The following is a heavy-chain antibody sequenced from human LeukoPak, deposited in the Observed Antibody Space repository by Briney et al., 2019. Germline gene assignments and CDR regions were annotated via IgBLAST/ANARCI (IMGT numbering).Heavy chain of an antibody. CDR3: ARGDSSSYAFDI. D-gene: IGHD6-13*01. CDR2: ISSSGSTI. J-gene: IGHJ3*02. V-gene: IGHV3-48*03. Sequence: GGSLRLSCAASGFTFSSYEMNWVRQAPGKGLEWVSYISSSGSTIYYADSVMGRFTISRDNAKNSLYLQMDSLRAEDTAVYYCARGDSSSYAFDIWGQGTMVTVSS. CDR1: GFTFSSYE.